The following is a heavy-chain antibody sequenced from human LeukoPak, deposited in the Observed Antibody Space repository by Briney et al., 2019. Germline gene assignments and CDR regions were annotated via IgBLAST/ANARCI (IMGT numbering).Heavy chain of an antibody. CDR2: INWSGGST. D-gene: IGHD5-24*01. CDR1: GFSFDDYG. Sequence: GGSLRLPCAASGFSFDDYGMSWVRQAPGKGLEWVFGINWSGGSTGYADSVKGRFTISRDNAKNSLYLQMNSLRAEDTALYYCARGLLFGQLFQPLNYWGQGTLVTVSS. CDR3: ARGLLFGQLFQPLNY. V-gene: IGHV3-20*04. J-gene: IGHJ4*02.